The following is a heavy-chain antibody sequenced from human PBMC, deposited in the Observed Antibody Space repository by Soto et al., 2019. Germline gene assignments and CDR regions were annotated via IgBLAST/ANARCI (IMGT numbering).Heavy chain of an antibody. CDR2: ISSNGGYT. V-gene: IGHV3-64D*06. J-gene: IGHJ5*02. Sequence: HPGGSLRLSCSASGFAFSSYSMHWVRQAPGKGLEYVSAISSNGGYTHYADSVKGRFTISRDNSKNTLYLQMTSLRTEDTALYYCVKDFPQGVAWGQGTVVTVSS. CDR3: VKDFPQGVA. D-gene: IGHD2-8*01. CDR1: GFAFSSYS.